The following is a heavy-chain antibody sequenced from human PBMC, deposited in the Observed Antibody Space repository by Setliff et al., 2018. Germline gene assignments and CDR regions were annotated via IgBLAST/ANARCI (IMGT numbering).Heavy chain of an antibody. Sequence: ASVKVSCKTSGYTFSDYGIAWVRQAPGQGLEWMGWISAHTGNTFYSPKFHGRVTLTTDTPTSTAYMELRSLGSDDTAVYYCARINFYDSTAYYYAPHHWGQGTLVTVSS. D-gene: IGHD3-22*01. V-gene: IGHV1-18*01. CDR3: ARINFYDSTAYYYAPHH. CDR1: GYTFSDYG. J-gene: IGHJ5*02. CDR2: ISAHTGNT.